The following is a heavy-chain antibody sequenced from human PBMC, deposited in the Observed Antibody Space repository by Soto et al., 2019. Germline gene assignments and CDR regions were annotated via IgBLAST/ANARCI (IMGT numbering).Heavy chain of an antibody. CDR3: AREGGYCSRTSCPCYYGMDV. V-gene: IGHV1-18*04. J-gene: IGHJ6*02. Sequence: QVQLVQSGAEVKKHGASVKVSCKASGYTFTSYGISWVRQAPGQGLEWMGWISAYNGNTNYAQKLQGRVTMTTDTSTITADMELRSLRSDDTAVYYCAREGGYCSRTSCPCYYGMDVWGQGTKVTVSS. CDR2: ISAYNGNT. CDR1: GYTFTSYG. D-gene: IGHD2-2*01.